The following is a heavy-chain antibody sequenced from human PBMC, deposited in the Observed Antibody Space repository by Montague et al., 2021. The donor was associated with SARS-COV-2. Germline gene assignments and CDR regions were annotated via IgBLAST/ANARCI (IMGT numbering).Heavy chain of an antibody. CDR3: AHLIRYYDIFTGIPFDD. CDR2: IYSNGDK. D-gene: IGHD3-9*01. Sequence: VKPTQTLTLTCTLSGFSLSTPNVGVAWIRQPPGKALEWLAVIYSNGDKRYSPSLQRRLTITKDTSRNQVVVSLTNVDPLDTATYYCAHLIRYYDIFTGIPFDDWGQGTQVTVSS. J-gene: IGHJ4*02. CDR1: GFSLSTPNVG. V-gene: IGHV2-5*01.